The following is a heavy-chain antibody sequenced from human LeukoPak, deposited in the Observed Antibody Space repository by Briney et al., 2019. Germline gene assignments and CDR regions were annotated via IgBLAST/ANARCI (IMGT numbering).Heavy chain of an antibody. CDR3: ARGLYYYGSSGYYHLAY. V-gene: IGHV1-8*02. J-gene: IGHJ4*02. CDR2: MNPNSGNT. CDR1: GGTFSSYA. D-gene: IGHD3-22*01. Sequence: ASVKVSCKASGGTFSSYAISWVRQATGQGLEWMGWMNPNSGNTGYAQKFQGRVTMTRNTSISTAYMELSSLRSEDTAVYYCARGLYYYGSSGYYHLAYWGQGTLVTVSS.